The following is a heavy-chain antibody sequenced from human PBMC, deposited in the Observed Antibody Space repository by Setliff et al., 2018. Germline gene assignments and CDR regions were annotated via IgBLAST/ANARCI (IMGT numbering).Heavy chain of an antibody. CDR2: IIPNFGTT. D-gene: IGHD6-19*01. CDR3: ARAETWAVAGIFWFDP. CDR1: GGTFRSYG. V-gene: IGHV1-69*05. J-gene: IGHJ5*02. Sequence: ASVKVSCKASGGTFRSYGISWVRQAPGQGLEWMGGIIPNFGTTSYAQKFQGRVTITRNTSASTAYMELRSLRSEDMAVYYCARAETWAVAGIFWFDPWGQGTLVTVSS.